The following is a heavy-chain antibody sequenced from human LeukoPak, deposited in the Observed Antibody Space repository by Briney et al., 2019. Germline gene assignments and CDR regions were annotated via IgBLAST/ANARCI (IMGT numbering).Heavy chain of an antibody. CDR2: ITPIFGTA. CDR1: GGTFSTYA. CDR3: ARVFARSGEISGSYYYY. J-gene: IGHJ4*02. V-gene: IGHV1-69*05. D-gene: IGHD1-26*01. Sequence: ASVKVSCTASGGTFSTYAINWVRQAPGQGLEWMGGITPIFGTANYAQKFQGRVTITTDQSTSTAYMELSRLRSEDTAVYYCARVFARSGEISGSYYYYWGQGTLVTVSS.